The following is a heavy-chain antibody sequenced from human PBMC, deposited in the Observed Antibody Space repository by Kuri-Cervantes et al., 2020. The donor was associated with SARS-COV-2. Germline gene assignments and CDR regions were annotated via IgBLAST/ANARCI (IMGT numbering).Heavy chain of an antibody. J-gene: IGHJ6*02. D-gene: IGHD3-10*01. CDR1: GFTFSDYY. V-gene: IGHV3-11*01. CDR3: ARGTNLYYGSGSYPAPYYYYGMDV. CDR2: ISSSGSTI. Sequence: GESLKISCAASGFTFSDYYMSWIRQAPRKGLEWVSYISSSGSTIYYADSVKGRFTISRDNAKNSLYLQTNSLRAEDTAVYYCARGTNLYYGSGSYPAPYYYYGMDVWGQGTTVTVSS.